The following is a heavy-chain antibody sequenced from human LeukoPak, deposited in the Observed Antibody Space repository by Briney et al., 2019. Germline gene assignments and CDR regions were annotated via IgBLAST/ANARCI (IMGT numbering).Heavy chain of an antibody. V-gene: IGHV1-18*01. J-gene: IGHJ4*02. CDR1: GYTFTSYG. Sequence: GASVKVSCKASGYTFTSYGISWVRQAPGQGLEWMGWISAYNGNTNYAQKLQGRVTTTTDTSTSTAYMELRSLRSDDTAVYYCARESWADSSGWYADYWGQGTLVTVSS. D-gene: IGHD6-19*01. CDR2: ISAYNGNT. CDR3: ARESWADSSGWYADY.